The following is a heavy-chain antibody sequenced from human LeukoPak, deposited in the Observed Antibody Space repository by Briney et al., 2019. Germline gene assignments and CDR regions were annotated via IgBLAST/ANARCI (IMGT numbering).Heavy chain of an antibody. CDR3: ARDLIAAATYYYYGMDV. D-gene: IGHD6-13*01. CDR1: GFTFGSYE. CDR2: ISSSGSTI. Sequence: GGSLRLSCAASGFTFGSYEMNWVRQAPGKGLEWVSYISSSGSTIYYADSVKGRFTISRDNAKNSLYLQMNSLRAEDTAVYYCARDLIAAATYYYYGMDVWGRGTTVTVSS. V-gene: IGHV3-48*03. J-gene: IGHJ6*02.